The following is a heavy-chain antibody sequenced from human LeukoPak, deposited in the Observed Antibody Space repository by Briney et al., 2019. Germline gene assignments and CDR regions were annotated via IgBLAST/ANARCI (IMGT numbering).Heavy chain of an antibody. D-gene: IGHD3-3*01. CDR2: IYYNGRT. V-gene: IGHV4-39*01. CDR1: GNSINNNNYY. Sequence: SETLSLTCTVSGNSINNNNYYWGWIRQPPGEGLEWIGNIYYNGRTYYSPSLKSRGTISVDTSNNQFSLKLNSVTAADTAVYYCARITDRTIFGEIMHGFDVWGQGTPVTVSS. CDR3: ARITDRTIFGEIMHGFDV. J-gene: IGHJ3*01.